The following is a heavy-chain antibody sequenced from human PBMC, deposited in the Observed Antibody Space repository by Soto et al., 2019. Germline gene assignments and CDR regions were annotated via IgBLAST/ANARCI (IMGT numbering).Heavy chain of an antibody. CDR2: INPSNDNT. D-gene: IGHD3-22*01. CDR3: ARDTQQDSNGYYVEWFGP. Sequence: QVQLVQSGAEVKKAGASVKVSCKASGYTFYRYGITWVRQAPGQGLEWMGWINPSNDNTNYAQKFRGRVTMTTDASTSTALTELRSLKSDDTAVYYCARDTQQDSNGYYVEWFGPWGQGTLVTVSS. V-gene: IGHV1-18*01. J-gene: IGHJ5*02. CDR1: GYTFYRYG.